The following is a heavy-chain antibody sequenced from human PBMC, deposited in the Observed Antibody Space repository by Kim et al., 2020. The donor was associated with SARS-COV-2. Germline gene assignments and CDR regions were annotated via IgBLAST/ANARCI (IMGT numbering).Heavy chain of an antibody. CDR3: ARGLWEKPRQWLRSGYYFDY. J-gene: IGHJ4*02. D-gene: IGHD5-12*01. CDR2: INTNTGNP. CDR1: GYTFTSYA. V-gene: IGHV7-4-1*02. Sequence: ASVKVSCKASGYTFTSYAMNWVRQAPGQGLEWMGWINTNTGNPTYAQGFTGRFVFSLDTSVSTAYLQISSLKAEDTAVYYCARGLWEKPRQWLRSGYYFDYWGQGTLVTVSS.